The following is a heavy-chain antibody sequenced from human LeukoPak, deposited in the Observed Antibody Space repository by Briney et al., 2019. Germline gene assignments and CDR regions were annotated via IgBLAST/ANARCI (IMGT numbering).Heavy chain of an antibody. V-gene: IGHV3-23*01. CDR2: LSGSGGST. CDR3: AKDASLRYFDPRGYFDY. J-gene: IGHJ4*02. CDR1: GFTFNSYA. D-gene: IGHD3-9*01. Sequence: GGSLTLSCAASGFTFNSYAMTWVRQAPGKGREWVSALSGSGGSTYYADSVKGRFTISRDNSKNTLYLQMDSLRTEDTAVYYCAKDASLRYFDPRGYFDYWGQGTLVTVSS.